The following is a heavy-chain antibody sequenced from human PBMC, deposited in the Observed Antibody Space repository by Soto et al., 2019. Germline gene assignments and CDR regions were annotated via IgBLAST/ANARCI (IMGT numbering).Heavy chain of an antibody. CDR2: IDPSDSYT. CDR1: GYSVTSYW. Sequence: PGESLKIACKGSGYSVTSYWISWVRQMPGKGLELMGMIDPSDSYTNYSQSFQGHVTISADKSIITAYLQWSSLNASDTAMYYCARHLLKWELAXWGQGTLVTVSX. CDR3: ARHLLKWELAX. J-gene: IGHJ4*02. D-gene: IGHD1-26*01. V-gene: IGHV5-10-1*01.